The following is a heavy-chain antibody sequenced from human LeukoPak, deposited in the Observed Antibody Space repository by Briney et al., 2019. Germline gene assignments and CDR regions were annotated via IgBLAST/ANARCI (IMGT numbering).Heavy chain of an antibody. CDR1: GFTFSSYA. CDR2: ISGSGGST. J-gene: IGHJ4*02. Sequence: PGGSLRLSCAASGFTFSSYAMSWVRQAPGKGLEWVSAISGSGGSTYYADSVKGRFTISRDNSKNTLYLQMNSLRAEDTAVYYCATCERSTLYSSSWYKFDYWGQGTLVTVSS. V-gene: IGHV3-23*01. CDR3: ATCERSTLYSSSWYKFDY. D-gene: IGHD6-13*01.